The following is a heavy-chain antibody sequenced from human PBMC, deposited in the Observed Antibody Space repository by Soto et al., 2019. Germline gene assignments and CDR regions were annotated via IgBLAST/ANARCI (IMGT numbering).Heavy chain of an antibody. Sequence: GGSLRLSCAASGFTFSGSAMHWVRQASGKGLEWVGRIRSKANSYATAYAASVKGRFTISRDDSKNTAYLQMNSLKTEDTAVYYCTSRPSSSSIAARRDYWGQGTLVTVSS. CDR3: TSRPSSSSIAARRDY. V-gene: IGHV3-73*01. CDR1: GFTFSGSA. D-gene: IGHD6-6*01. J-gene: IGHJ4*02. CDR2: IRSKANSYAT.